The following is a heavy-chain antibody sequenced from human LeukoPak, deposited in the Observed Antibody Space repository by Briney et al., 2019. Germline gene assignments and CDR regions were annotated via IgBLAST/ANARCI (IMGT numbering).Heavy chain of an antibody. V-gene: IGHV3-23*01. CDR3: AKDHGDYSFDY. D-gene: IGHD4-17*01. CDR1: GGSISSGDYY. CDR2: ISGSGGST. Sequence: PSETLSLTCTVSGGSISSGDYYWSWIRQPPGKWLEWVSAISGSGGSTYYADSVKGRFTISRDNSKKTLYLQMNSLRAEDTAVYHCAKDHGDYSFDYWGQGTLVTVSS. J-gene: IGHJ4*02.